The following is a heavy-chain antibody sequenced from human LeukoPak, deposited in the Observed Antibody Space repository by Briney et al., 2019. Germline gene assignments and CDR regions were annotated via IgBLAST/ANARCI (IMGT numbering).Heavy chain of an antibody. Sequence: GGSLRLSCVASGFTFSRYGMHWVRQAPGKGPEWVAVISYDGNNKYNADSVKGRFTISRDNSKNTLYLQMNSLRAEDTAVYYCAKDRDDYGATYFFDYWGPGTLVTVSS. CDR3: AKDRDDYGATYFFDY. V-gene: IGHV3-30*18. CDR1: GFTFSRYG. CDR2: ISYDGNNK. D-gene: IGHD5-24*01. J-gene: IGHJ4*02.